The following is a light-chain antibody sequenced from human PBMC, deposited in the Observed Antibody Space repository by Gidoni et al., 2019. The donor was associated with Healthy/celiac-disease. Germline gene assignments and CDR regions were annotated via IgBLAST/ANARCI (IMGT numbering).Light chain of an antibody. CDR1: QSVSSN. J-gene: IGKJ1*01. CDR3: QQYNNWPWT. Sequence: EIVMTQSPATLSESPGERATLSCRASQSVSSNLAWYQQKPGQAPRLLIYGASTSATGIPARFSGSGSGTEFTLTISSLQSEDFAVYYCQQYNNWPWTFGQGTKVEIK. V-gene: IGKV3-15*01. CDR2: GAS.